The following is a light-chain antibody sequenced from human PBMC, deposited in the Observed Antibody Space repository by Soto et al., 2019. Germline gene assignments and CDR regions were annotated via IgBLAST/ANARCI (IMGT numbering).Light chain of an antibody. Sequence: DIQMTQSPSSLSASVGDRVTITCRASQSITYWLAWYQQKPGRAPKLLIYDVFNLQSGVPSRFSGSGSGTEFTRTISRLQPDDSATYYCQQYHSFSFTFGQGTKLEIK. CDR1: QSITYW. J-gene: IGKJ2*01. CDR3: QQYHSFSFT. CDR2: DVF. V-gene: IGKV1-5*01.